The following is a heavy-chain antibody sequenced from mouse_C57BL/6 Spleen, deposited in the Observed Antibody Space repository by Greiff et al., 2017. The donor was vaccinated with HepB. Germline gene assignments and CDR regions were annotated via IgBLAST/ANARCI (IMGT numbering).Heavy chain of an antibody. V-gene: IGHV5-12*01. CDR2: ISNGGGST. CDR3: ARQGLYYYGSSYWDFDV. J-gene: IGHJ1*03. CDR1: GFTFSDYY. Sequence: EVHLVESGGGLVQPGGSLKLSCAASGFTFSDYYMYWVRQTPEKRLEWVAYISNGGGSTYYPDTVKGRFTISRDNAKNTLYLQMSRLKSEDTAMYDCARQGLYYYGSSYWDFDVWGTGTTVTVSS. D-gene: IGHD1-1*01.